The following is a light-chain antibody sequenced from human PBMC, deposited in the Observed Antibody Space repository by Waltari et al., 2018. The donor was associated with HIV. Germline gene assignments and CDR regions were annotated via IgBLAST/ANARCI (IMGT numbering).Light chain of an antibody. Sequence: DIVVTQSPDSLAVSLGEGATINCWSSQSLLYSTNTKTSLAWYKQKPGQPPKLIFACASTRESGGPSWFSASVSATDFTLTISSLQAEYVAFYYCQQYGSTPRTFGQGTRLEIK. CDR3: QQYGSTPRT. V-gene: IGKV4-1*01. CDR2: CAS. CDR1: QSLLYSTNTKTS. J-gene: IGKJ2*01.